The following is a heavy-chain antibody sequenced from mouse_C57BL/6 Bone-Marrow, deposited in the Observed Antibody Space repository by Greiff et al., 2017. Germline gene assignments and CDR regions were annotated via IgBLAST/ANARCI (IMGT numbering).Heavy chain of an antibody. CDR1: GYAFSSYW. CDR3: VRGAY. J-gene: IGHJ3*01. CDR2: IFPGDGDT. Sequence: VKLVESGAELVKPGASVKISCKASGYAFSSYWMNWVKQRPGKGLEWIGQIFPGDGDTNYNGKFKGKATLTADKSSSPAYMQRSSLTSEDSPVYICVRGAYGGQGTLVTVSA. V-gene: IGHV1-80*01.